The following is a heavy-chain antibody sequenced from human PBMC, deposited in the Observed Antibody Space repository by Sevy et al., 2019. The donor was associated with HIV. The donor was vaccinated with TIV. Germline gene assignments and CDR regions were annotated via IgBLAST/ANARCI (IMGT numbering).Heavy chain of an antibody. CDR2: ISSSSSTI. D-gene: IGHD2-2*01. Sequence: GGSLRLSCAASGFTFSSYSMNWVRQAPGKGLEWVSYISSSSSTIYYADSVKGRFTISRDNAKNSLYLQMNSLRAEDTAVYYCAREGVVPSAMGSWFDPWGHGTLVTVSS. CDR1: GFTFSSYS. V-gene: IGHV3-48*01. J-gene: IGHJ5*02. CDR3: AREGVVPSAMGSWFDP.